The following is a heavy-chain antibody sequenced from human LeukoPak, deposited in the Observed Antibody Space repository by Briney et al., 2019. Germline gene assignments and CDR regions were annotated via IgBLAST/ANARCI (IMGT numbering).Heavy chain of an antibody. J-gene: IGHJ6*03. D-gene: IGHD5-12*01. CDR3: ARETNSGYDNYYYYYMDV. Sequence: GGSLRLSCAASGFTFDDYGMSWVRQAPGKGLEWVSGINWNGGSTGYADSVKGRFTISRDNAKNSLYPQMNSLRAEDTALYYCARETNSGYDNYYYYYMDVWGKGTTVTVSS. CDR2: INWNGGST. V-gene: IGHV3-20*04. CDR1: GFTFDDYG.